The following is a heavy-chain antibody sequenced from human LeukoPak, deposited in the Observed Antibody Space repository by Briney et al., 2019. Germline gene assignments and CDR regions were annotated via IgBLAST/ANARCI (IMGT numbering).Heavy chain of an antibody. Sequence: GGSLRLSCAASGFTFISYSMNWVRQAPGKGLEWVSSISSSSSYIYYADSVKGRFTISRDNAKNSLYLHMNSLRAEDTAAYYCASEGYGGNAARWFDSWGQGTLVTVSS. CDR1: GFTFISYS. V-gene: IGHV3-21*01. CDR2: ISSSSSYI. J-gene: IGHJ5*01. CDR3: ASEGYGGNAARWFDS. D-gene: IGHD4-23*01.